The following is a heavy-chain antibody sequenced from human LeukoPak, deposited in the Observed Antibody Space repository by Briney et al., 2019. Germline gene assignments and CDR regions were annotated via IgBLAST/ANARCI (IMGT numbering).Heavy chain of an antibody. J-gene: IGHJ4*02. CDR1: GFTFNNYP. D-gene: IGHD3-10*01. CDR2: IYHRGRT. CDR3: ARDRDYYKSGSHASTLDY. Sequence: GSLRLSCAASGFTFNNYPMGWVRQPPGKGLEWIGNIYHRGRTNYNPSLKSRVTISADTSKNQFSLKLSSVTAADTAVYYCARDRDYYKSGSHASTLDYWGQGSLVTVSS. V-gene: IGHV4-4*02.